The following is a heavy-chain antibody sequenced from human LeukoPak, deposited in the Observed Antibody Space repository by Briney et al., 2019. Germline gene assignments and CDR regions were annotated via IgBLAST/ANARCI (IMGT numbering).Heavy chain of an antibody. CDR3: ARRPCSSISCFFDY. J-gene: IGHJ4*02. CDR1: GYSFTSYW. D-gene: IGHD2-2*01. V-gene: IGHV5-51*03. Sequence: KPGESLKISCKGSGYSFTSYWIGWVGQVPGKGLEWVGIIFPGDSDTRYSPSFQGQVTISADKSISAAYLQWSSLKASDTAMYFCARRPCSSISCFFDYWGQGTLVTVSS. CDR2: IFPGDSDT.